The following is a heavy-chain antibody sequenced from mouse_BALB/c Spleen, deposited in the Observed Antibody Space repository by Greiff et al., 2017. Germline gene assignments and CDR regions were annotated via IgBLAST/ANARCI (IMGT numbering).Heavy chain of an antibody. V-gene: IGHV5-12-2*01. CDR1: GFTFSSYT. Sequence: EVKLVESGGGLVQPGGSLKLSCAASGFTFSSYTMSWVRQTPEKRLEWVAYISNGGGSTYYPDTVKGRFTISRDNAKNTLYLQMSSLKSEDTAMYYCARQELRLRYFDYWGQGTTLTVSS. CDR3: ARQELRLRYFDY. D-gene: IGHD1-2*01. CDR2: ISNGGGST. J-gene: IGHJ2*01.